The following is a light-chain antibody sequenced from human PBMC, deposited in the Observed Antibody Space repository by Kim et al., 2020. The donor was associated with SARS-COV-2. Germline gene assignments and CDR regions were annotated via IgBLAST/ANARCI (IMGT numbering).Light chain of an antibody. J-gene: IGKJ5*01. Sequence: LGERVTLSCRASQMVDSRYFAWYQQKPGQAPRLLLHHASTRAAGIPDRFSGSGSGTEFTLTITRLEPEDFAVYYCQQYGKTPPITFGEGTRLEIK. CDR3: QQYGKTPPIT. CDR2: HAS. CDR1: QMVDSRY. V-gene: IGKV3-20*01.